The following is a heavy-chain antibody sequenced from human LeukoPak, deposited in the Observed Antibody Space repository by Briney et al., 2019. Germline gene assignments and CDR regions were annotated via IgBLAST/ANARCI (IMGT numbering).Heavy chain of an antibody. CDR3: ARSPRQRGWFDP. J-gene: IGHJ5*02. CDR1: GGSISSGSYY. Sequence: PSQTLSLTCTVSGGSISSGSYYWSWIRQPAGKGLEWIGRIYTSGSTNYNPPLKSRVPISVDTSKNQFSLKLSSVTAADTAVYYCARSPRQRGWFDPWGQGTLVTVSS. CDR2: IYTSGST. V-gene: IGHV4-61*02.